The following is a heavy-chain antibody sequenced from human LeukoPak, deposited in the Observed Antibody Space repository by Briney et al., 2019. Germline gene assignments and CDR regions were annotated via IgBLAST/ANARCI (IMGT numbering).Heavy chain of an antibody. D-gene: IGHD6-13*01. CDR2: INPNSGGT. CDR3: ARDDTKAAAGTWYYYYYGMDV. V-gene: IGHV1-2*02. Sequence: ASVTVSCKASGYTFTGYYMHWVRQAPGQGLEWMGWINPNSGGTNYAQKFQGRVTMTRDTSISTAYMELSRLRSDDTAVYYCARDDTKAAAGTWYYYYYGMDVWGQGTTVTVSS. J-gene: IGHJ6*02. CDR1: GYTFTGYY.